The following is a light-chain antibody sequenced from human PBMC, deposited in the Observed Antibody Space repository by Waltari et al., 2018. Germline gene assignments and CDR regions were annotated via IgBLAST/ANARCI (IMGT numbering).Light chain of an antibody. CDR1: RNILYSSNNKNH. J-gene: IGKJ2*01. Sequence: DIVMTQSPDSLTASLGERATINCKSSRNILYSSNNKNHLAWYQQKPGQPPKLLIYWASTRESGVPDRFSGSGSGTDFTLTTSSLQPEDVAVYYCQQYYTTPPYTFGQGTKLEIK. V-gene: IGKV4-1*01. CDR2: WAS. CDR3: QQYYTTPPYT.